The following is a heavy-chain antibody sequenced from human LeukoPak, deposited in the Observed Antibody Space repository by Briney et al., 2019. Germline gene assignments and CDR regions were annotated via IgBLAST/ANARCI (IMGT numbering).Heavy chain of an antibody. J-gene: IGHJ4*02. CDR3: ARLGSSSWYYFDY. V-gene: IGHV4-39*01. Sequence: SETLSLTCTVSGGSISSSRYYWGWIRQPPGKGLEWIGSIYYSGSTYYNPSLKSRVTISVDTSKNQFSLKLSSVTAADTAVYYCARLGSSSWYYFDYWGQGTLVTVSS. CDR2: IYYSGST. CDR1: GGSISSSRYY. D-gene: IGHD6-13*01.